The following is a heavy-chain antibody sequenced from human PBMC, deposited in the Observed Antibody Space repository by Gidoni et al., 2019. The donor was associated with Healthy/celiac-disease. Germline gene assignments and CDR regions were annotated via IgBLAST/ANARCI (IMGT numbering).Heavy chain of an antibody. D-gene: IGHD3-10*01. J-gene: IGHJ4*02. V-gene: IGHV3-33*01. Sequence: VESGGGVVQPGIYLSLSCAPPGFTFSRYGMHWVRQAPGKGLEWVAVRWDDGSNKYYADSVKGRFTISRDNSKNTVDLQRNSMRAEDTAGDYWAREQIRGCDGGGQGTLVTVSS. CDR3: AREQIRGCDG. CDR2: RWDDGSNK. CDR1: GFTFSRYG.